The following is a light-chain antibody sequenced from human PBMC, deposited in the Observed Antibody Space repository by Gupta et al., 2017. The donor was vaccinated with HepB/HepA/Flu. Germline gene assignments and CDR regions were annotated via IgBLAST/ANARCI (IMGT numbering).Light chain of an antibody. J-gene: IGKJ4*01. V-gene: IGKV1-8*01. Sequence: AIRMTQSPSSFSAATGDRVTIPCRASQGISSYLAWYQQKPGKAPKLLIYAASTGQSGVPSRFSGSGSGTDFTLTILCLQSEDFATYYCQQEDSSPNTFGEGTKVDIK. CDR1: QGISSY. CDR3: QQEDSSPNT. CDR2: AAS.